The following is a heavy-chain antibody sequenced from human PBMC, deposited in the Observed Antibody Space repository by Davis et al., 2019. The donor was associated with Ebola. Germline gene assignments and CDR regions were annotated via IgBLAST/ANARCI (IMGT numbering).Heavy chain of an antibody. CDR1: GYTFSSYG. CDR3: ARATFGYNSGWYADY. V-gene: IGHV1-3*01. D-gene: IGHD6-19*01. Sequence: ASVKVSCKASGYTFSSYGMHWMRQAAGQTLEWMGWINAGNGHTKYSQRFQGRVTITTDTSASTAYLDLSSLRSDDTAVFYCARATFGYNSGWYADYWGQGTLVTVSS. CDR2: INAGNGHT. J-gene: IGHJ4*02.